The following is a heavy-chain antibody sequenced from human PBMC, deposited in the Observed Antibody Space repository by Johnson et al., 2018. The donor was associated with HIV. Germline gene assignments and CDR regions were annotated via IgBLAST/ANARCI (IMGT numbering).Heavy chain of an antibody. Sequence: QVQLVESGGGVVQPGRSLRLSCAASGFTFSSYGMHWVRQVPGKGLEWVAVISYDGSNKYYADAVKGRFTISRDNSKNTLYLQMNSLRAEDTAVYYCVRDGNYYDRSGYRVDAFDIWGQGTLVTVSS. CDR3: VRDGNYYDRSGYRVDAFDI. CDR2: ISYDGSNK. D-gene: IGHD3-22*01. J-gene: IGHJ3*02. CDR1: GFTFSSYG. V-gene: IGHV3-30*03.